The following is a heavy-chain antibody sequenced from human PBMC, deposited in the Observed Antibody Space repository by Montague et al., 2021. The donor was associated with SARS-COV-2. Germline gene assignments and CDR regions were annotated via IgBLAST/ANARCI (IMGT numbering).Heavy chain of an antibody. D-gene: IGHD5-12*01. CDR2: IYYSGST. CDR1: GGSISSGGYY. Sequence: TLSLTCTVSGGSISSGGYYWSWIRQHPGKGLEWIGYIYYSGSTYYNPSLKSRATISVDTSKNPFSLKLSSVTAADTAVYYCARSCLVASRAPFAVDYWGQGTLVTVSS. CDR3: ARSCLVASRAPFAVDY. J-gene: IGHJ4*02. V-gene: IGHV4-31*03.